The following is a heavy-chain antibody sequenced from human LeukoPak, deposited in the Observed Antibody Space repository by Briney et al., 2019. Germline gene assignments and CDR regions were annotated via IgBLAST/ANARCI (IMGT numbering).Heavy chain of an antibody. J-gene: IGHJ5*02. Sequence: SETLSLTCTVSGGSIGSYYWSWIRQPPGKGLEWIGYIYYSGSTNYNPSLKSRVTISVDTSKNQFSLKLSSVTAADTAVYYCARAGQLELKTWFDPWGQGTLVTVSS. CDR2: IYYSGST. V-gene: IGHV4-59*01. CDR3: ARAGQLELKTWFDP. CDR1: GGSIGSYY. D-gene: IGHD1-7*01.